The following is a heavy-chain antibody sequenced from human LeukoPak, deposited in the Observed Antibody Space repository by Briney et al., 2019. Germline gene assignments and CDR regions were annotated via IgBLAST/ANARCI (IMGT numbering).Heavy chain of an antibody. Sequence: SETLSLTCNVSGGSLTTHYWSWVRQSPDKGLVWIGQIYHTGSTHYNPSLRSRFTISVDTSKNMLFLTLRSVTAADTAVYYCAREGRWGLKYYFDSWGPGTRVIASS. D-gene: IGHD4-23*01. CDR2: IYHTGST. V-gene: IGHV4-59*11. J-gene: IGHJ4*02. CDR1: GGSLTTHY. CDR3: AREGRWGLKYYFDS.